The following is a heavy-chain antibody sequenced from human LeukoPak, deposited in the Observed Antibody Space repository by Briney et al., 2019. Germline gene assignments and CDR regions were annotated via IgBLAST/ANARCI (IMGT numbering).Heavy chain of an antibody. CDR1: GGSFSGYY. J-gene: IGHJ1*01. CDR3: ARPRIVGAPGYFQH. Sequence: SETLSLTCAVYGGSFSGYYWSWIRQPPGKGLEWIGEINHSGSTNYNPSLKSRVTISVDTSKNQFSLKLSSVTAADTAVYYCARPRIVGAPGYFQHWGQGTLVPVSS. CDR2: INHSGST. D-gene: IGHD1-26*01. V-gene: IGHV4-34*01.